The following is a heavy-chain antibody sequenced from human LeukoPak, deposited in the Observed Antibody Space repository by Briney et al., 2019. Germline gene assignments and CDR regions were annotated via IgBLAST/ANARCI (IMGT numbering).Heavy chain of an antibody. CDR3: GKTDIYFNPIDY. Sequence: PSETLSLTCAVSGVSISSSEWWIWVRQPPGQGLEWIGEIHRAGRTRYNPSLKSRVTISMDYSKNQFSLKLTPVTAADTAIYYCGKTDIYFNPIDYWGPGSLVTVSS. J-gene: IGHJ4*02. V-gene: IGHV4-4*02. D-gene: IGHD3-9*01. CDR1: GVSISSSEW. CDR2: IHRAGRT.